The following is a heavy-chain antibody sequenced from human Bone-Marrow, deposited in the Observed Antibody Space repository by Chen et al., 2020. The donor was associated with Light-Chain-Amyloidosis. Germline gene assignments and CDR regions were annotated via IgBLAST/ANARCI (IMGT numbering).Heavy chain of an antibody. J-gene: IGHJ6*02. CDR3: APRGQIGYDQSYKGMDV. D-gene: IGHD5-12*01. CDR2: LSPSDLTT. Sequence: EVQLVESGGGLVQPGGSLRLSCAASGFTFSNYAMSWVRQAPGKGLEWVSTLSPSDLTTFYADSVKCRFTISRDNSKNTLFLQVSSLRAEDTAVYYCAPRGQIGYDQSYKGMDVWGQGTTVTVP. CDR1: GFTFSNYA. V-gene: IGHV3-23*04.